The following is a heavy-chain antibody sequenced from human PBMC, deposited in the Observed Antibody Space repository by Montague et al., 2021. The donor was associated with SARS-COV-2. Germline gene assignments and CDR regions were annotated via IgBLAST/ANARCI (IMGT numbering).Heavy chain of an antibody. CDR1: GFSVSSTH. CDR3: ARDKVSATTGGPGYYFDY. J-gene: IGHJ4*02. CDR2: SHTGDST. V-gene: IGHV3-66*01. D-gene: IGHD2-8*02. Sequence: SLRLSCAASGFSVSSTHMSWVRQAPGKGLEWVSSSHTGDSTYYAXSVKGRFTFSRDVSRNTVDLQMNGLRLEDAAAYYCARDKVSATTGGPGYYFDYWGQGALVTVSS.